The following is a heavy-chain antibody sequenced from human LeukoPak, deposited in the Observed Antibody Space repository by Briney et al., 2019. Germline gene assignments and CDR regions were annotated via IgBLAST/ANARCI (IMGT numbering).Heavy chain of an antibody. CDR1: GGSISSSSYY. Sequence: SETLSLTCTVSGGSISSSSYYWGWIRQPPGKGLEWIGYIYYSGSTNYNPSLKSRVTISVYTSKNQFSLKLSSVTAADTAVYYCARAGLFWSGSDAFDIWGQGTMVTVSS. D-gene: IGHD3-3*01. CDR2: IYYSGST. V-gene: IGHV4-61*05. J-gene: IGHJ3*02. CDR3: ARAGLFWSGSDAFDI.